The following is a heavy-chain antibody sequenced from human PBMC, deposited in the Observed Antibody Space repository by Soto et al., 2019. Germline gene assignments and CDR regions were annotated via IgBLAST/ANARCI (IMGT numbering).Heavy chain of an antibody. V-gene: IGHV3-23*01. CDR3: AGVRAYYYDSSGSPDY. J-gene: IGHJ4*02. CDR1: GFTFSSYA. Sequence: GGSLRLSCAASGFTFSSYAMSWVRQAPGKGLEWVSAISGSGGSTYYADSVKGRSTISRDNSKNTLYLQMNSLRAEDTAVYYCAGVRAYYYDSSGSPDYWGQGTLVTVSS. D-gene: IGHD3-22*01. CDR2: ISGSGGST.